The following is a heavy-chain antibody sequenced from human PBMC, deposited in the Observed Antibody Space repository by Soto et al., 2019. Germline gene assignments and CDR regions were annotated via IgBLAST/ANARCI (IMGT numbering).Heavy chain of an antibody. Sequence: GESLKISCKGSGYSFTSYWISWVRQMPGKGLEWMGRIDPSDSYTNYSPSFQGQVTISADKSISTAYLQWSSLKASDTAMYYCARHGNGDFFDYWAQGTLVTVSS. V-gene: IGHV5-10-1*04. D-gene: IGHD2-21*01. CDR1: GYSFTSYW. J-gene: IGHJ4*02. CDR2: IDPSDSYT. CDR3: ARHGNGDFFDY.